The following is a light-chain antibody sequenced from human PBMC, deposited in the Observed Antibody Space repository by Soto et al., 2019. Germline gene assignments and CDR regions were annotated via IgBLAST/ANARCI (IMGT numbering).Light chain of an antibody. CDR1: SSNIGSTT. V-gene: IGLV1-44*01. CDR2: SNI. Sequence: QSVLTQPPSASGTPGQRVTISCSGSSSNIGSTTVNWYQQLPGTAPKLLIYSNIQRPSGVPDRFSGSKSGTSASLAISGLQSEDEADYYCAAWDDSLNAVVFGGGTKVTVL. J-gene: IGLJ2*01. CDR3: AAWDDSLNAVV.